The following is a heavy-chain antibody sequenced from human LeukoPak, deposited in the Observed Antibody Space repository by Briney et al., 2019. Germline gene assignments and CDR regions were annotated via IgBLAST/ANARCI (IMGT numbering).Heavy chain of an antibody. J-gene: IGHJ4*02. CDR1: GYTFTGYY. D-gene: IGHD2-15*01. Sequence: ASVKVSCEASGYTFTGYYMHWVRQAPGQGLEWMGWINPNSGGTNYAQKFQGRVTMTRDTSISTAYMELSRLRSDDTAVYYCARESAATSEGFSDYWGQGTLVTVSS. V-gene: IGHV1-2*02. CDR3: ARESAATSEGFSDY. CDR2: INPNSGGT.